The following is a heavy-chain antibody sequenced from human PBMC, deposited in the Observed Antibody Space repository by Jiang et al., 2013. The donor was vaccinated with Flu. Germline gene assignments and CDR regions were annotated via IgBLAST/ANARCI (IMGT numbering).Heavy chain of an antibody. CDR2: INTNTGNP. J-gene: IGHJ3*02. CDR1: GYTFTSYA. Sequence: KASGYTFTSYAMNWVRQAPGQGLEWMGWINTNTGNPTYAQGFTGRFVFSLDTSVSTAYLQISSLKAEDTAVYYCARDQARGGWNDPTHAFDIWGQGTMVTVSS. V-gene: IGHV7-4-1*02. D-gene: IGHD1-1*01. CDR3: ARDQARGGWNDPTHAFDI.